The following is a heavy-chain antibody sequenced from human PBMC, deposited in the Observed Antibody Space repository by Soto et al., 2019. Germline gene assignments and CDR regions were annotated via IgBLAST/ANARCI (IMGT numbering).Heavy chain of an antibody. V-gene: IGHV1-46*02. CDR2: INLRGGTT. D-gene: IGHD4-17*01. J-gene: IGHJ4*02. CDR1: GYNFNQYY. Sequence: QVQLVQSGPEVRKPGASVRLSCATSGYNFNQYYIHWVRQAPGQGLEGMGIINLRGGTTEYAHKFRGRVTVTGATSTRTAYMELSSLRSEDTAVYFCARGPDDSDVPRWDHWGQGTLITVSS. CDR3: ARGPDDSDVPRWDH.